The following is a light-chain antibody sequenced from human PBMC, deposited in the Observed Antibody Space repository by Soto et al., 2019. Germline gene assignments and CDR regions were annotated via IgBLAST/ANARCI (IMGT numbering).Light chain of an antibody. V-gene: IGKV1-17*03. J-gene: IGKJ4*01. CDR1: QGISSW. Sequence: DIPMTPSPLSLFASVGERVTLPCRASQGISSWLAWYQQKPGKAPKRLIYAGSSLHSGVPSRFSGSGSGTEFTFTISSLQPEDFATYYCLQHNSYPLTFGGGTKVDIK. CDR3: LQHNSYPLT. CDR2: AGS.